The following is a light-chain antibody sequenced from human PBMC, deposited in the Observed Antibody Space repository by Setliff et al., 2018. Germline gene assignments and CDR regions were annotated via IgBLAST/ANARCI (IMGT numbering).Light chain of an antibody. V-gene: IGKV3-11*01. Sequence: EIVLTQSPATLSLSPGERATLSCRATQSVSNHLAWYQLKPGQPPRLLIYDASSRATGIPARFSGSGSGTDFTLTISSLEPEDFAIYHCQQRSNWPVTFGQGTRLEIK. CDR2: DAS. CDR3: QQRSNWPVT. CDR1: QSVSNH. J-gene: IGKJ5*01.